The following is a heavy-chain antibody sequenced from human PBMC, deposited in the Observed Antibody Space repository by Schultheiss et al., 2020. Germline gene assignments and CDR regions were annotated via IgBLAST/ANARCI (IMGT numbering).Heavy chain of an antibody. CDR1: GFTFSDYC. Sequence: GGSLRLSCTASGFTFSDYCMTWIRQAPGKGLEWVAYITSSGSAKYYADSVKGRFTVSRDDAWSSMYLQLNSLRAEDTAVYYCARDPAFGDFGLSWYYMDVWGKGTTVTVSS. CDR3: ARDPAFGDFGLSWYYMDV. D-gene: IGHD3-10*01. CDR2: ITSSGSAK. V-gene: IGHV3-11*01. J-gene: IGHJ6*03.